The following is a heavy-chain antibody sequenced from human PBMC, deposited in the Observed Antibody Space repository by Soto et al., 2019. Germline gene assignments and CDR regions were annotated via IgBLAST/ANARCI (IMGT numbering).Heavy chain of an antibody. CDR2: IRSKVHNYAT. CDR3: TRDLFSYDYSGILWFNP. J-gene: IGHJ5*02. Sequence: GGSLRLSCAVSGFAFSGSAMYWVRQASGQGTEWVGRIRSKVHNYATEYVASVKGSFTISRDDSKNTAYLQMNSLQTEDTAVYYCTRDLFSYDYSGILWFNPMGQVTLITVSS. V-gene: IGHV3-73*01. CDR1: GFAFSGSA. D-gene: IGHD3-16*01.